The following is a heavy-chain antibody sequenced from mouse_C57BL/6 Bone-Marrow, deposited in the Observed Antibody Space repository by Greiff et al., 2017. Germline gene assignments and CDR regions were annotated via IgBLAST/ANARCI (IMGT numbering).Heavy chain of an antibody. V-gene: IGHV1-81*01. D-gene: IGHD1-1*01. CDR2: IYPRSGNT. Sequence: QVQLKESGAELARPGASVKLSCKASGYTFTSYGISWVKQRTGQGLEWIGEIYPRSGNTYYNEKFKGKATLTADKSSSTAYMELRSLPSEDSAVYVCAVITTVVAHWYFDVWGTGTTVTVSS. CDR3: AVITTVVAHWYFDV. CDR1: GYTFTSYG. J-gene: IGHJ1*03.